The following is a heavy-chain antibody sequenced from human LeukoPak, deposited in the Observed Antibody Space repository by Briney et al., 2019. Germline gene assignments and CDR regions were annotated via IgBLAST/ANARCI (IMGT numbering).Heavy chain of an antibody. CDR2: IYYSGST. CDR1: GGSISSYY. CDR3: ARNNWKIPTNYYYYYGMDV. Sequence: SETLSLTCTVSGGSISSYYWSWIRQPPGKGLEWIGYIYYSGSTNHNPSLKSRVTISVDTSKNQFSLKLSSVTAADTAVYYCARNNWKIPTNYYYYYGMDVWGQGTTVTVSS. D-gene: IGHD1-1*01. V-gene: IGHV4-59*08. J-gene: IGHJ6*02.